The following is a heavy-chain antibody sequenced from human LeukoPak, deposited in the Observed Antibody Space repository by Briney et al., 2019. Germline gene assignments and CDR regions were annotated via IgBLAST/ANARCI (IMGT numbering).Heavy chain of an antibody. CDR2: ISGSGDTT. CDR1: GYTFRSYA. V-gene: IGHV3-23*01. CDR3: AKEGRVAAGTRDYLDY. J-gene: IGHJ4*02. Sequence: PGGSLRLSCAASGYTFRSYAISCVRQAPGKGLEGVSGISGSGDTTKYADSVKGRFTISRDNSKNTLYLQMNSLRADDTAVYYCAKEGRVAAGTRDYLDYWGQGTLVTVSS. D-gene: IGHD6-13*01.